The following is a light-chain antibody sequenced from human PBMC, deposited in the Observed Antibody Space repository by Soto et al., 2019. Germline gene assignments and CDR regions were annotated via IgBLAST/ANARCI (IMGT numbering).Light chain of an antibody. J-gene: IGKJ3*01. V-gene: IGKV1-33*01. CDR2: DAS. Sequence: DIHMTQSPSSLSASVGDRVTITCQASQDISNYLNWHQQKPGKAPKVLIYDASNLEAGVPSRFSGSGSGTDFTLTISSLEPEDFAVYYCQQFGSSPLFTFGPGTKLDVK. CDR1: QDISNY. CDR3: QQFGSSPLFT.